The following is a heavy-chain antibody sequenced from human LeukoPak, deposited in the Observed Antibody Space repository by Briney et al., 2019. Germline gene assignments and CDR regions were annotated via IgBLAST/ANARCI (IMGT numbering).Heavy chain of an antibody. CDR3: VHSESGSYRGPTFGQYFDY. D-gene: IGHD1-26*01. Sequence: SGPTLVKPTQTLTLTCTFSGFSLSSSGVGVGWIRQPPGKALEWLALIYWDDDKRYSPSLKSRLTITKDTSKNQVVLTLTDLDPIDTGTYYCVHSESGSYRGPTFGQYFDYWGQGTLVTVSS. CDR1: GFSLSSSGVG. V-gene: IGHV2-5*02. J-gene: IGHJ4*02. CDR2: IYWDDDK.